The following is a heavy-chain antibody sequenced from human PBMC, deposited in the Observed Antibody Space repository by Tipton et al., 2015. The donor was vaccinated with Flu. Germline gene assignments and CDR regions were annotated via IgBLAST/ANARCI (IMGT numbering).Heavy chain of an antibody. CDR1: GYTFTTYG. Sequence: QVQLVQSGAEVKKPGASVRVSCKASGYTFTTYGISWMRQAPGQGLVWEGWISTFNGKTSYAEKLQGRVTMTRDTSTSTAYMGLRNLRSDDTAVYYCVRKLLWFGEFRPYFDNWGQGTLVTVSS. CDR2: ISTFNGKT. D-gene: IGHD3-10*01. J-gene: IGHJ4*02. V-gene: IGHV1-18*01. CDR3: VRKLLWFGEFRPYFDN.